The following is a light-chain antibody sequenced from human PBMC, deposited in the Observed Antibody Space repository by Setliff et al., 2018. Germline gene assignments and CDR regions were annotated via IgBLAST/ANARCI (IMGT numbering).Light chain of an antibody. Sequence: QSALTQPPSTSGTPGQRVTISCSGSSSNIGGSTVNWYQQLPGTAPRLLIFSNNDRPSGVSNRFTGSKSGTSASLTISGLQSEDEGDYYCAAWDDSLTGSYVFGTGTKVTV. J-gene: IGLJ1*01. CDR3: AAWDDSLTGSYV. V-gene: IGLV1-44*01. CDR2: SNN. CDR1: SSNIGGST.